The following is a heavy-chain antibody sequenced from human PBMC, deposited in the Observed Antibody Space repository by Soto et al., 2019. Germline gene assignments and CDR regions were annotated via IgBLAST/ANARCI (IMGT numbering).Heavy chain of an antibody. CDR1: GYTFTNYA. CDR3: ARDVGNSSVGMDY. D-gene: IGHD6-25*01. Sequence: QVQLVQSGAEVKKPGASVKVSCKASGYTFTNYAMHWVRHAPGQRLEWMGWINTGNGNTKYSQTFQGRVSITRDTSASTAYMDLSSLRSEDTALYYCARDVGNSSVGMDYWGQGTLLTVSS. J-gene: IGHJ4*02. CDR2: INTGNGNT. V-gene: IGHV1-3*04.